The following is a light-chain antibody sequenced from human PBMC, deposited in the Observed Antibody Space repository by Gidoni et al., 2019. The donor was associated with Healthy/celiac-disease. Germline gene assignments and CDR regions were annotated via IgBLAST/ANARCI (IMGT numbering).Light chain of an antibody. CDR1: SSDVGSYNL. CDR2: EGS. Sequence: QSALTQPAPVSGSPGRSITISCTGTSSDVGSYNLVSWYQQHPGKAPKLMIYEGSKRPSGVSNRFSGSKSGNTASLTISGLQAEDEADYYCCSYAGSSTYVFGTGTKVTVL. J-gene: IGLJ1*01. V-gene: IGLV2-23*01. CDR3: CSYAGSSTYV.